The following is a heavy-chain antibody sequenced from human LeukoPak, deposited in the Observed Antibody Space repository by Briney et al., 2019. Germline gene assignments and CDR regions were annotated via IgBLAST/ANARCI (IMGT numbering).Heavy chain of an antibody. J-gene: IGHJ4*02. CDR3: AKHNSVTHEPIDY. CDR2: ISGSGGST. CDR1: GFTSSSYA. D-gene: IGHD4-17*01. V-gene: IGHV3-23*01. Sequence: GGSLRLSCAASGFTSSSYAMSWVRRAPGKGLEWVSAISGSGGSTYYADSVKGRFTISRDNSKNTLYLQMNSLRAEDTAVYYCAKHNSVTHEPIDYWGQGTLVTVSS.